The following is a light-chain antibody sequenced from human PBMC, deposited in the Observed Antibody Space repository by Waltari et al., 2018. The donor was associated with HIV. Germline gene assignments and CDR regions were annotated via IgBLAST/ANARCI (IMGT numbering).Light chain of an antibody. Sequence: AIQSTQPPSSLSASVGDRVPISRRASQGISSALDWYQKKPGKAPKLLIYAATAVESGVTSRWSGSESGTDFTLIISNLQPEYFATYYCHQFNSFPTFGGGTKVEIK. CDR3: HQFNSFPT. CDR1: QGISSA. CDR2: AAT. V-gene: IGKV1-13*02. J-gene: IGKJ4*01.